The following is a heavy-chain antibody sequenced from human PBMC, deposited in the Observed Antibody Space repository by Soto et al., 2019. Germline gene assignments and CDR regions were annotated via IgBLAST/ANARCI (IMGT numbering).Heavy chain of an antibody. CDR2: IYYSGST. CDR1: GGSISSYY. D-gene: IGHD2-2*02. Sequence: PSETLSLTCTVSGGSISSYYWSWIRQPPGKGLEWIGYIYYSGSTNYNPSLKSRVTILVDTSKNQFSLKLGSVTAADTAVYYCARAMGYCSSTSCYTGNYYYYYGMDVWGQGTTVTVSS. CDR3: ARAMGYCSSTSCYTGNYYYYYGMDV. J-gene: IGHJ6*02. V-gene: IGHV4-59*01.